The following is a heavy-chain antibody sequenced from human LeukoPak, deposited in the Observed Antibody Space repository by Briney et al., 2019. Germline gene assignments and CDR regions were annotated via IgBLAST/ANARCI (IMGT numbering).Heavy chain of an antibody. CDR2: IYTSGST. CDR1: GGSISSYY. Sequence: SETLSLTCTVSGGSISSYYWSWIRQPAGKGLEWIGRIYTSGSTNYNPSLKSRVTMSVGTSKNQFSLKLSSVTAADTAVYYCARGPQSSSWPQEYFQHWGQGTLVTVSS. V-gene: IGHV4-4*07. D-gene: IGHD6-13*01. J-gene: IGHJ1*01. CDR3: ARGPQSSSWPQEYFQH.